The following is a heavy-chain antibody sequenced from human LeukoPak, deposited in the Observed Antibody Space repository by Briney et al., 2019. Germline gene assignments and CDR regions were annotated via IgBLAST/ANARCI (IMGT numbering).Heavy chain of an antibody. J-gene: IGHJ4*02. CDR3: ARGGAGSGGSCSDY. D-gene: IGHD2-15*01. Sequence: ASVKVSCKASGYTFTSYDINWVRQATGQGLEWMGWMNPNSGNTGYAQKFQGRVTITRNTSISTAYMELSSLRSEDTAVYYCARGGAGSGGSCSDYWGQGTLVTVSS. CDR2: MNPNSGNT. CDR1: GYTFTSYD. V-gene: IGHV1-8*03.